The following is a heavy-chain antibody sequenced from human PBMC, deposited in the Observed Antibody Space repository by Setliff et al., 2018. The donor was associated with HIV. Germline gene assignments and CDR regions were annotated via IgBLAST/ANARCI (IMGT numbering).Heavy chain of an antibody. D-gene: IGHD3-9*01. Sequence: ASVKVSCKASGYTFTSYGISWVRQAPGQGLEWMGWISAYNGNTNYAQKLQGRVTMTTDTSTSTAYMELRSLRSDDTAVYYCARVGPVLRYFDWLFQSNAFDIWGQGTMGTVSS. CDR3: ARVGPVLRYFDWLFQSNAFDI. J-gene: IGHJ3*02. CDR1: GYTFTSYG. CDR2: ISAYNGNT. V-gene: IGHV1-18*01.